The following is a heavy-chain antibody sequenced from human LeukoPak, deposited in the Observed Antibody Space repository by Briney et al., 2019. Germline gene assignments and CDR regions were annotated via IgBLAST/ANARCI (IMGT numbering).Heavy chain of an antibody. CDR1: GYSISSGYH. J-gene: IGHJ4*02. V-gene: IGHV4-38-2*02. CDR2: IYHSGTT. CDR3: AGGYDSSNYYAQIDY. D-gene: IGHD3-22*01. Sequence: PSETLSLTCTVSGYSISSGYHWGWIRQPPGKGLEWIGSIYHSGTTYYSPSLKSRVTMSIDRSRNHFSLKLRFVTAADTAVYYCAGGYDSSNYYAQIDYWGQGTLVTVSS.